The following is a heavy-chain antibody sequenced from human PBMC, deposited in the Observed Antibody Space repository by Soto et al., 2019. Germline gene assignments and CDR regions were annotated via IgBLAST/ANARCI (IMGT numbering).Heavy chain of an antibody. CDR3: TSGDLVSGYCTNGVCYSGAFDI. CDR2: IRSKAYGGKT. J-gene: IGHJ3*02. D-gene: IGHD2-8*01. Sequence: GGSLRLSCTASGFTFGDYAMSWFRQAPGKGLEWVGFIRSKAYGGKTEYAASVKGRFTISRNDSKSIAYLQMNSLKTEDTAVYYCTSGDLVSGYCTNGVCYSGAFDIWGQGTMVTVSS. V-gene: IGHV3-49*03. CDR1: GFTFGDYA.